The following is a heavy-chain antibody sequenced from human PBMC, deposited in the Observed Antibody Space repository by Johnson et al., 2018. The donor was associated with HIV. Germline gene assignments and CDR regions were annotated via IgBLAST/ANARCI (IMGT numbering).Heavy chain of an antibody. J-gene: IGHJ3*02. D-gene: IGHD1-26*01. CDR3: TTAIVGALINAFDI. Sequence: VQLVESGGGLVKPGGSLRLSCAASGFTFNNAWMGWVRQAPGKGLEWVGRIRSKTDGGITDYAAPVKGRLTFSRDDSKNTLDLQRNSLKPDDTAVYYCTTAIVGALINAFDIWGQGTMVTVSS. CDR1: GFTFNNAW. V-gene: IGHV3-15*01. CDR2: IRSKTDGGIT.